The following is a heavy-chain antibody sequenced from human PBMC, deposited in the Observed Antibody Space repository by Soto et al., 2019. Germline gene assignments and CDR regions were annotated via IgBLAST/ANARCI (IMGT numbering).Heavy chain of an antibody. J-gene: IGHJ4*02. D-gene: IGHD1-1*01. Sequence: GGSLRLSCAASGFTFSSYAMSWVRQAPGKGLEWVSAISGSGGSTSYGDSVKGRFTISRDNAKNTLYLQMNSLSAEDTAVYYCTRSPLYNFDSWGQGALVTVSS. CDR2: ISGSGGST. V-gene: IGHV3-23*01. CDR1: GFTFSSYA. CDR3: TRSPLYNFDS.